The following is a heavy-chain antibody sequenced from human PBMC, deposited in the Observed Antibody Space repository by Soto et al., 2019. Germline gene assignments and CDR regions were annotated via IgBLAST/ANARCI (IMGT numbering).Heavy chain of an antibody. Sequence: ASVKVSCKASGYTFTSDYMHWVRQAPGQGLEWMGIINPSGGSTSYAQKFQGRVTMTRDTSTSTVYMELSSLRSEDTAVYYCARARGYCSGGSCYSWLFDYWGQGTLVTVSS. CDR2: INPSGGST. D-gene: IGHD2-15*01. CDR3: ARARGYCSGGSCYSWLFDY. J-gene: IGHJ4*02. V-gene: IGHV1-46*01. CDR1: GYTFTSDY.